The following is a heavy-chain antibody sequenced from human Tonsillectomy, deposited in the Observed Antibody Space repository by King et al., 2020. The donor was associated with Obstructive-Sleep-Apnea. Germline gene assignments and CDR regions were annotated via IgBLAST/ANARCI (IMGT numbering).Heavy chain of an antibody. V-gene: IGHV1-18*04. CDR2: ISAYNGDT. CDR1: GYTFTSYG. CDR3: ARDAPYYYDSSGSPY. J-gene: IGHJ4*02. Sequence: QLVQSGAEVKKPGASVKVSCKASGYTFTSYGISWVRQAPGQGLEWMGWISAYNGDTNYAQKLQGRVTMTTDTSTSTAYMELRSLRSDDTAVYYCARDAPYYYDSSGSPYWGQGTLVTVSS. D-gene: IGHD3-22*01.